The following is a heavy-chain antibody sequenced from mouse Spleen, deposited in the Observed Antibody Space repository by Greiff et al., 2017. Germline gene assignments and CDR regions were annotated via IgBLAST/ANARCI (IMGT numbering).Heavy chain of an antibody. D-gene: IGHD2-4*01. CDR3: ARNSAITTWFAY. CDR2: IWSDGST. Sequence: QVQLKQSGPGLVAPSQSLSITCTVSGFSLTNYAVHWVRQSPGKGLEWLGVIWSDGSTDYNAAFISRLSISKDNSKSQVFFKMNSLQADDTAIYYCARNSAITTWFAYWGQGTLVTVSA. V-gene: IGHV2-4-1*01. J-gene: IGHJ3*01. CDR1: GFSLTNYA.